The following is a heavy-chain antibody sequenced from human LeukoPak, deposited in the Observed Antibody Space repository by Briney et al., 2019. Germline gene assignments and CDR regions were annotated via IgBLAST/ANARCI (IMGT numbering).Heavy chain of an antibody. CDR2: LNPNSGNT. CDR1: GYTFTSYD. J-gene: IGHJ5*02. V-gene: IGHV1-8*01. D-gene: IGHD2-8*01. CDR3: ARSRLKKNWFDP. Sequence: ASVKVSCKASGYTFTSYDINWVRQATGQGLEWMGWLNPNSGNTGYAQKFQGRVTMTRTTSISTAYMELSSLRSEDTAVYYCARSRLKKNWFDPGGEGTLVTVSS.